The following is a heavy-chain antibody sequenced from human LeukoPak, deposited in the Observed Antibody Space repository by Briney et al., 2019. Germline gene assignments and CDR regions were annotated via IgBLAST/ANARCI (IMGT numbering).Heavy chain of an antibody. J-gene: IGHJ5*02. D-gene: IGHD2-2*01. V-gene: IGHV1-18*01. CDR1: GYTFTSYG. Sequence: ASVKVSCKASGYTFTSYGISWVRQAPGQGLEWMGWISAYNGNTNYAQKLQGRVTMTTDTSTSTAYMELRSPRSDDTAVYYCARDHCSSTSCSSTPTNWFDPWGQGTLVTVSS. CDR3: ARDHCSSTSCSSTPTNWFDP. CDR2: ISAYNGNT.